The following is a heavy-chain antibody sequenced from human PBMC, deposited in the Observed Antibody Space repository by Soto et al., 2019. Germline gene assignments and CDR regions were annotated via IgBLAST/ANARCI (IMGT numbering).Heavy chain of an antibody. CDR1: GGTFSTYG. D-gene: IGHD2-8*02. J-gene: IGHJ6*02. Sequence: ASVKVSCKASGGTFSTYGFSWVRQAPGQGPEWIGGIIPILTTPNYAQKFQGRVTIVADESTTTVYMELSSLKFEDTAVYYCATSVGIATTGEDGMDVWGQGTSVTVSS. CDR2: IIPILTTP. V-gene: IGHV1-69*13. CDR3: ATSVGIATTGEDGMDV.